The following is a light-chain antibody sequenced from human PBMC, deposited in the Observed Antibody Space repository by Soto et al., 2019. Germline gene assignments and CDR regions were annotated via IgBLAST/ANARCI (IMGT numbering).Light chain of an antibody. Sequence: PGDRATFSCRASQSVSSRFLAWYQQKPGQAPRLLIYGASSRATGIPDRFSGSGSGTDFTLTISRLEPEDFAVYYCHYYDDSPPFPFGPGTKVDIK. V-gene: IGKV3-20*01. J-gene: IGKJ3*01. CDR2: GAS. CDR3: HYYDDSPPFP. CDR1: QSVSSRF.